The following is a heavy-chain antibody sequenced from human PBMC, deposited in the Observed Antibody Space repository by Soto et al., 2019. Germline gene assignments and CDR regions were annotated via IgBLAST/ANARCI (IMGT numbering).Heavy chain of an antibody. CDR2: IYHSGST. J-gene: IGHJ4*02. CDR1: GGSISSGGYS. V-gene: IGHV4-30-2*01. Sequence: QLQLQESGSGLVKPSQTLSLTCAVSGGSISSGGYSWSWIRQPPGKGLEWIGYIYHSGSTYYNPSLKSRVTISVDRSKNQVSLKLSCVTAADTAVYYCAGGIAARPLGYWGQGTLVTVSS. CDR3: AGGIAARPLGY. D-gene: IGHD6-6*01.